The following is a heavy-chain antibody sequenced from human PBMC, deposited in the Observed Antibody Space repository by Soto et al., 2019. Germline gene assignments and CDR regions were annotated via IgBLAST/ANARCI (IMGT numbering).Heavy chain of an antibody. CDR3: ARAGLLLTYFDY. Sequence: QVQLQESGPGLVKPSETLSLTCTVSGGSVSSGSYYWSWIRQPPGKGLEWIGYIYYSGSTNYNPSLKSRVTISVDTSKNQFSLKLSSVTAADTAVYYCARAGLLLTYFDYWGQGTLVTVSS. D-gene: IGHD1-26*01. V-gene: IGHV4-61*01. CDR2: IYYSGST. CDR1: GGSVSSGSYY. J-gene: IGHJ4*02.